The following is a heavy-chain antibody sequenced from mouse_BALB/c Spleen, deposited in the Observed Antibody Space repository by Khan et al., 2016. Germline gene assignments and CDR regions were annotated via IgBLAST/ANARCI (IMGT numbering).Heavy chain of an antibody. CDR2: IWRDGST. Sequence: QVQLQESGPGLVALPQSLSITCTVPGFSLTSYGVHWVRKPPGKGLEWLVVIWRDGSTTYNSDLKSRLCISKPNSNSLFFLKMNRLQTYYTAIYYCARRDDGGGSMDYCGQGSSFTVSS. D-gene: IGHD2-3*01. CDR3: ARRDDGGGSMDY. V-gene: IGHV2-6*02. J-gene: IGHJ4*01. CDR1: GFSLTSYG.